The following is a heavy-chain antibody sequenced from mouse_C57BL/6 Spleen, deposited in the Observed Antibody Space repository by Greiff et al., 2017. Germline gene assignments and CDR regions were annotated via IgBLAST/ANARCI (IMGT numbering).Heavy chain of an antibody. Sequence: VKLQQSGAELVRPGTSVKVSCKASGYAFTNYLIEWVKQRPGQGLEWIGVIYPGSGGTNYNEKFKGKATLTAVTSSSTAYMQLSSLTSEDSAVCFCAGGGSCWGQGTLVTVSA. J-gene: IGHJ3*01. CDR1: GYAFTNYL. CDR3: AGGGSC. CDR2: IYPGSGGT. V-gene: IGHV1-54*01.